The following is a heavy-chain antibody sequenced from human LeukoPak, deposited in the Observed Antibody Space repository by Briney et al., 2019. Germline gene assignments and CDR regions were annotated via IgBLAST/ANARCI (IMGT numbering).Heavy chain of an antibody. CDR1: GFTFSSYA. CDR3: AKPPSLLAAARSG. J-gene: IGHJ4*02. D-gene: IGHD6-13*01. V-gene: IGHV3-23*01. CDR2: ISGSCGST. Sequence: GGSLRLSCAASGFTFSSYAMIWVRQAPGKGLECFSAISGSCGSTYYADSVKGRSTISRDNSKNTLYLQMNSLRAEDTAVYYCAKPPSLLAAARSGWGQGTLVTVSS.